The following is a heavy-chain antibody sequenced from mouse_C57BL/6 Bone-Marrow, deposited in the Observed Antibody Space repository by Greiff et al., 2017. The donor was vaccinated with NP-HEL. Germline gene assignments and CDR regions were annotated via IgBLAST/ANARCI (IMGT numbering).Heavy chain of an antibody. Sequence: EVQVVESGGGLVQPKGSLKLSCAASGFTFNTYAMHWVRQAPGKGLEWVARIRSKSSNYATYYADSVKDRFTISRDDSQSMLYLQMNNLKTEDTAMYYCVRGGLGEAYFDYWGQGTTLTVSS. D-gene: IGHD2-13*01. V-gene: IGHV10-3*01. CDR2: IRSKSSNYAT. J-gene: IGHJ2*01. CDR3: VRGGLGEAYFDY. CDR1: GFTFNTYA.